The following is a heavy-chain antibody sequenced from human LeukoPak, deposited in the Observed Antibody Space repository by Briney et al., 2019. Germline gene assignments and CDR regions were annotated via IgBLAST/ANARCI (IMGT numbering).Heavy chain of an antibody. V-gene: IGHV4-61*05. D-gene: IGHD2/OR15-2a*01. CDR1: GGSISSSSYY. J-gene: IGHJ4*02. Sequence: SETLSLTCTVSGGSISSSSYYWGWIRQPPGKGLEWIGYIYYTGSTNYNPSLRSRVTISLDTSTNQISLRLISVTAADTAVYYCARQDRTSGKYYDFDYWGQGTLVTVSS. CDR2: IYYTGST. CDR3: ARQDRTSGKYYDFDY.